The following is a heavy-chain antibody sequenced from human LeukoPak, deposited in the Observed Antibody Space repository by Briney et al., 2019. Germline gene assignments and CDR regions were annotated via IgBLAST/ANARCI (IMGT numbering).Heavy chain of an antibody. CDR1: GASINRGSYQ. V-gene: IGHV4-61*02. J-gene: IGHJ4*02. CDR2: IYTSGST. CDR3: ATSRIGGFYFDY. Sequence: SETLSLTCTVSGASINRGSYQWSWLRQPAGKGLEWIGRIYTSGSTNYNPSLKSRVTISVDTSKNQFSLKLSSVTAADTAVYYCATSRIGGFYFDYWGQGTLVTVSS. D-gene: IGHD3-16*01.